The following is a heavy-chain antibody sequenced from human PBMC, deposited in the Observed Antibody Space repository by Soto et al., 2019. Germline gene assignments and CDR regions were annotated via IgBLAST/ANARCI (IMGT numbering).Heavy chain of an antibody. CDR1: GFTFFNYA. D-gene: IGHD1-26*01. V-gene: IGHV3-64*01. Sequence: GGSLRLSCAASGFTFFNYAIHWVRRAPGKGLEYVSAISTNGGSTYYANSVKGRFTISRDNSKNTLYLQMGSLRAEDMAVYYCARGSGAYYYYMDVWGKGTTVTVSS. J-gene: IGHJ6*03. CDR2: ISTNGGST. CDR3: ARGSGAYYYYMDV.